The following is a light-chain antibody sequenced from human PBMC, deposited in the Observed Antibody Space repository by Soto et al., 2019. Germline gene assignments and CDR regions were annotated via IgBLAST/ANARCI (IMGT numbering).Light chain of an antibody. CDR1: SSNIGAGYG. CDR3: QSYDSSLSGWV. Sequence: QSVLTQPPSVSGAPGQRVTISCTGNSSNIGAGYGVHWYQQLPGTAPKLLIYVNSNRPSGVPDRFSGSKSGTSASLAITGVQAEDEADYYCQSYDSSLSGWVFGGGTKVTVL. J-gene: IGLJ3*02. V-gene: IGLV1-40*01. CDR2: VNS.